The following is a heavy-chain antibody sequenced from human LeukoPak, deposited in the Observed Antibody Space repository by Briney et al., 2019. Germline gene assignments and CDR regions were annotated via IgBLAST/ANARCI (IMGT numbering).Heavy chain of an antibody. J-gene: IGHJ4*02. CDR2: IYYSGST. CDR1: GGSISSGSYY. D-gene: IGHD3-3*01. V-gene: IGHV4-61*02. Sequence: PSQTLSLTCTVSGGSISSGSYYWSWIRQPAGKGLEWIGRIYYSGSTYYNPSLKSRVTISVDTSKNQFSLKLSSVTAADTAVYYCAGLTIFGVVIRPYDYWGQGTLVTVSS. CDR3: AGLTIFGVVIRPYDY.